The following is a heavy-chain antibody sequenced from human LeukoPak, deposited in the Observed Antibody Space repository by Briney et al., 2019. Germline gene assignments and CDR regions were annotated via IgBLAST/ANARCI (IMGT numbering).Heavy chain of an antibody. D-gene: IGHD3-22*01. V-gene: IGHV4-31*03. CDR1: GDSTSSGGYY. CDR2: IYYSGST. CDR3: ARGYDTTGYYYTGPAFDY. Sequence: SETLSLTCTVSGDSTSSGGYYWSWIRQHPGKGLEWIGYIYYSGSTYYNPSLKSRVTISTISVDTSKNQFSLKLSSVTAADTAVYYCARGYDTTGYYYTGPAFDYWGQGTLVTVSS. J-gene: IGHJ4*02.